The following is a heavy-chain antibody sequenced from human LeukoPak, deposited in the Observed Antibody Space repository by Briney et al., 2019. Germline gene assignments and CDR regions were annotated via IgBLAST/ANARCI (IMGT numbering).Heavy chain of an antibody. CDR2: ISGSGGYT. V-gene: IGHV3-23*01. J-gene: IGHJ4*02. CDR1: GFTLSNAW. Sequence: PGGSLRLSCAASGFTLSNAWMNWVRQAPGKGLEWVSGISGSGGYTYYADSVKGRFTISRDNSKNTLYLQMNSLRAEDTAVYYCASASHDSSSWYRVEYYFDYWGQGTLVTVSS. D-gene: IGHD6-13*01. CDR3: ASASHDSSSWYRVEYYFDY.